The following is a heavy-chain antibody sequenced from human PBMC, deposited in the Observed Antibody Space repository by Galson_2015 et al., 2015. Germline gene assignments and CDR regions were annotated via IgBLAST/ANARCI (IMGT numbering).Heavy chain of an antibody. J-gene: IGHJ4*02. CDR3: ARAGSSGWYYFDY. V-gene: IGHV4-38-2*02. CDR2: IYHSGST. D-gene: IGHD6-19*01. CDR1: GYSISSGYY. Sequence: ETLSLTCTVSGYSISSGYYWGWIRQPPGKGLEWIGSIYHSGSTYYNPSLKSRVTISVDTSKNQFSLKLSSVTAADTAVYYCARAGSSGWYYFDYWGQGTLVTVSS.